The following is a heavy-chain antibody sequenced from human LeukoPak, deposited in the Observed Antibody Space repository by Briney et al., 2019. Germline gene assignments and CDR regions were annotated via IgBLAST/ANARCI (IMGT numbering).Heavy chain of an antibody. Sequence: PGGSLRLSCAASGFIFSSYGMHWVRQAPGKGLEWVAVISYDGTNIQYADSVKGRFTISRDNSKNTLYLQMNSLRAEDTAVYYCAAPLYGSGSWDYWGQGTLVTVSS. V-gene: IGHV3-30*03. CDR2: ISYDGTNI. J-gene: IGHJ4*02. CDR3: AAPLYGSGSWDY. D-gene: IGHD3-10*01. CDR1: GFIFSSYG.